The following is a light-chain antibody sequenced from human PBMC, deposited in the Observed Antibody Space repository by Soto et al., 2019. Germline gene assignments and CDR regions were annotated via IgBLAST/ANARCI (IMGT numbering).Light chain of an antibody. CDR2: RAS. V-gene: IGKV3-15*01. Sequence: EIVMTQSPATLSVSPGERATLSCRASQSVRNNLAWYQQKPGQPPRLLIYRASTRTTGIPARIIGSGSGTKFTLTIISLQSDDFAVYYCQHYNNWPPWTFGQGTKVEIK. CDR3: QHYNNWPPWT. J-gene: IGKJ1*01. CDR1: QSVRNN.